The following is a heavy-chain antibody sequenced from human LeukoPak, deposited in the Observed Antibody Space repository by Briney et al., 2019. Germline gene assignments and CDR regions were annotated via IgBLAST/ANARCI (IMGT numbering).Heavy chain of an antibody. CDR2: IKQDGSEK. CDR3: AKRDVVDTAMVNEDYFDY. J-gene: IGHJ4*02. V-gene: IGHV3-7*01. Sequence: GGSLRLSCAASGFTFSGYWMSWVRQAPGKGLEWVATIKQDGSEKYYVDSVKGRFTISRDNAQNSLYLQMNSLRAEDTAVYYCAKRDVVDTAMVNEDYFDYWGQGTLVTVSS. CDR1: GFTFSGYW. D-gene: IGHD5-18*01.